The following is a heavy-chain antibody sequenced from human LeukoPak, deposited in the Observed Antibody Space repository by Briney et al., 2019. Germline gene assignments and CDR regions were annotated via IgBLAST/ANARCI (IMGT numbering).Heavy chain of an antibody. CDR3: ARERGAGYDFPYNWFDP. CDR2: INPSGGST. CDR1: GYTFTGYY. J-gene: IGHJ5*02. D-gene: IGHD3-3*01. Sequence: ASVKVSCKASGYTFTGYYMHWVRQAPGQGLEWMGIINPSGGSTSYAQKFQGRVTMTRDMSTSTVYMELSSLRSEDTAVYYCARERGAGYDFPYNWFDPWGQGTLVTVSS. V-gene: IGHV1-46*01.